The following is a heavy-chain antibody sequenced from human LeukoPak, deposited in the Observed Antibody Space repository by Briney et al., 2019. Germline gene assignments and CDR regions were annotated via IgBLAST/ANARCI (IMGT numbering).Heavy chain of an antibody. V-gene: IGHV3-53*01. D-gene: IGHD3-22*01. CDR3: ARETYDSSGYC. CDR2: IYSGGST. CDR1: GFTVSSNY. J-gene: IGHJ4*02. Sequence: GGSLRLSCAASGFTVSSNYMSWVRQAPGKGLEWVSVIYSGGSTYYADSVKGRFTISRDNSKNTLYLQMNSLRAEDTAAYYCARETYDSSGYCWGQGTLVTVSS.